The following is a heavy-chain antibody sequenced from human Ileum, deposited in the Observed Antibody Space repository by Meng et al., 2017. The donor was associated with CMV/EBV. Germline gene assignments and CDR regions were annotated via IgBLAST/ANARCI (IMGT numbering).Heavy chain of an antibody. CDR2: IKQDGSEK. CDR3: ARNPVTNRRGSHFDY. D-gene: IGHD4-17*01. J-gene: IGHJ4*01. V-gene: IGHV3-7*01. CDR1: EFTISSYW. Sequence: GESLKISCAASEFTISSYWMSWVRQAPGKGLEWVANIKQDGSEKYYVDSVKGRFTISRDNAKNSVYLQMNSLRAEDTAVYYCARNPVTNRRGSHFDYWGQGTLVTVSS.